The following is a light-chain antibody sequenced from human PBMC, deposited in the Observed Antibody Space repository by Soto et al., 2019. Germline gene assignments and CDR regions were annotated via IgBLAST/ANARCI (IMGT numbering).Light chain of an antibody. V-gene: IGKV1-5*01. CDR1: QTISSW. Sequence: DIELTQSPSTLSGSVGDRGTITCRASQTISSWLAWYQQKPGKAPKPLIYDASSLESGVPSRFSGSGSGTEFTLTIRSLQSDDSATYYCQQYNTYPTFGQGTKVDIK. J-gene: IGKJ1*01. CDR2: DAS. CDR3: QQYNTYPT.